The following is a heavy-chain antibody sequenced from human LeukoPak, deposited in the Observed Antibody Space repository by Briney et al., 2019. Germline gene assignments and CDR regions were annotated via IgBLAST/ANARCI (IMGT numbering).Heavy chain of an antibody. CDR3: ARLPMYSSSGGSVNY. CDR2: IYYSGST. V-gene: IGHV4-59*08. Sequence: SETLSLTCTVSGGSISSYYWSWIRQPPGKGLEWIGHIYYSGSTYYNPSLRSRVTISVDTSKNQFSLNLTSVTAADTAIYYCARLPMYSSSGGSVNYWGQGTLVAVSS. J-gene: IGHJ4*02. D-gene: IGHD6-13*01. CDR1: GGSISSYY.